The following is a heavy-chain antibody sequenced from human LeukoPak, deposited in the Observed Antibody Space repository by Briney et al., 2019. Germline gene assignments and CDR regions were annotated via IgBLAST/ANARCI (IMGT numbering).Heavy chain of an antibody. D-gene: IGHD6-19*01. J-gene: IGHJ2*01. CDR1: GYSISSGSY. Sequence: SETLSLTCTVSGYSISSGSYWGWIRQPPGKGLEWIGSIYHAGNTYYNPSLKSRVTISVDTSKNQFSLNLSSVTAADTAVYYCARGVPSVRYLDLWGRGTLV. CDR2: IYHAGNT. CDR3: ARGVPSVRYLDL. V-gene: IGHV4-38-2*02.